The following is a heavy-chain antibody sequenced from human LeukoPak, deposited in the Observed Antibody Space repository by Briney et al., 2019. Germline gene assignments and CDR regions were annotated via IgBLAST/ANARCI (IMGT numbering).Heavy chain of an antibody. J-gene: IGHJ4*02. D-gene: IGHD2-21*02. V-gene: IGHV4-4*07. Sequence: PSETLSLTCTVSGGAISSYYWSWIRQPAGKGLEWIGCIYTSGSTNYNPSLKSRVTMSVDTSKNQFSLKLSSVTAADTAVYYCARAPYCGGNCYFAYWGQGTLVTVSS. CDR2: IYTSGST. CDR1: GGAISSYY. CDR3: ARAPYCGGNCYFAY.